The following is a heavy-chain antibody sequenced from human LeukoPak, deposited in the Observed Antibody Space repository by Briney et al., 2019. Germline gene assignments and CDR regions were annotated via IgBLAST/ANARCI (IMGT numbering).Heavy chain of an antibody. D-gene: IGHD3-3*01. CDR3: ARGVSDDFWSGYWFFGMDV. CDR1: GGSFSGYY. V-gene: IGHV4-34*01. CDR2: INHSGST. Sequence: PSETLSLTCAVYGGSFSGYYWSWIRQPPGKGLEWIGEINHSGSTNYNPSLKSRVTISVDTSKNQFSLKLSSVTAADTAVYYCARGVSDDFWSGYWFFGMDVWGQGTTVTVSS. J-gene: IGHJ6*02.